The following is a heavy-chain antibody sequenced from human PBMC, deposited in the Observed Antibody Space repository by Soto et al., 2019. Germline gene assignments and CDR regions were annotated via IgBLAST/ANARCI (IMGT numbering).Heavy chain of an antibody. D-gene: IGHD6-6*01. J-gene: IGHJ6*02. Sequence: QVQLVQSGAEVKKPGSSVKVSCKASGGTFSSYAISWVRQAPGQGLEWMGGIIPIFGTANYAQMFQGRVTISADESTSTAYMELSSLRSEDTAVYYCARLSGEYSSSQYYYYGMDVWGQGTTVTVSS. CDR2: IIPIFGTA. CDR3: ARLSGEYSSSQYYYYGMDV. CDR1: GGTFSSYA. V-gene: IGHV1-69*01.